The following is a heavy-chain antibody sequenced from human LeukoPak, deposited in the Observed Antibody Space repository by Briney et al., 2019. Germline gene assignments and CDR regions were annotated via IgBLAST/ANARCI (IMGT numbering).Heavy chain of an antibody. CDR1: GFSFSNYG. V-gene: IGHV3-23*01. Sequence: GGSLRLSCVASGFSFSNYGMSWVRQAPGKGLEWVSTITDGAGSTYYADSVKGRFTISRDSSRNTLFLQMHSLRADDTAVYYCAKADTHSSGWPSGDNWGQGTLVIVSS. D-gene: IGHD6-19*01. CDR2: ITDGAGST. CDR3: AKADTHSSGWPSGDN. J-gene: IGHJ4*02.